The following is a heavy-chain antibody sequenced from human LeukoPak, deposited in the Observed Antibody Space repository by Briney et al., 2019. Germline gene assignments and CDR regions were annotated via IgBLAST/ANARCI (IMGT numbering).Heavy chain of an antibody. CDR3: ASHQEGPTGNFDY. V-gene: IGHV4-39*01. Sequence: SETLSLTCTVCGGSISSSNYYWDWIRQPPGKGLEWIGSIYYSGSTYYNPSLKSRVTISVDTSKNQFSLKLSSVTAADTAVYYCASHQEGPTGNFDYWGQGTLVTVSS. D-gene: IGHD1-1*01. CDR1: GGSISSSNYY. CDR2: IYYSGST. J-gene: IGHJ4*02.